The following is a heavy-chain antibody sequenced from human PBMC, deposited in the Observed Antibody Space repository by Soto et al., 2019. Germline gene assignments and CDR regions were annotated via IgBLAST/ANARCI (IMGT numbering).Heavy chain of an antibody. V-gene: IGHV1-69*12. D-gene: IGHD5-18*01. CDR1: GGTFSSYA. CDR3: ARVARARDTAMVMAFDY. Sequence: QVQLVQSGAEVKKPGSSVKVSCKASGGTFSSYAISWVRQAPGQGLEWMGGIIPIFGTANYAQKFQGRVTITADESTSIAYMELSSLRSEDTAVYYCARVARARDTAMVMAFDYWGQGTLVTVSS. CDR2: IIPIFGTA. J-gene: IGHJ4*02.